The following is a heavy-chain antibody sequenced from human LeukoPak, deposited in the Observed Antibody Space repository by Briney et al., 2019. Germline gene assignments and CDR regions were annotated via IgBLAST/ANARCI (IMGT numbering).Heavy chain of an antibody. Sequence: GGSLRLSCSASGFTFSSYAMHWVRQAPGKGLEWVAVISYDGSNKYYADSVKGRFTISRDNSKNTLYLQMNSLRAEDTAVYYCARVSIALMVRGVVPLDYWGQGTLVTVSS. D-gene: IGHD3-10*01. V-gene: IGHV3-30-3*01. J-gene: IGHJ4*02. CDR1: GFTFSSYA. CDR2: ISYDGSNK. CDR3: ARVSIALMVRGVVPLDY.